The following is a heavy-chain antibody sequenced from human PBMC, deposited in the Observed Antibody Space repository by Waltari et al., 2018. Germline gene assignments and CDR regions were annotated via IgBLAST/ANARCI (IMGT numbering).Heavy chain of an antibody. CDR3: VRDLRALFRYDSSVVWDY. CDR2: IKDDGSGK. CDR1: EFTFSSYR. D-gene: IGHD3-22*01. J-gene: IGHJ4*02. Sequence: EVQLVESGGGLVQPGGSLRLSCAASEFTFSSYRMSWVRKAPGKGLEWLANIKDDGSGKNYVDVGKVQLNISRDNAKNSLYLQVDVLRAADTAVYECVRDLRALFRYDSSVVWDYWGQGTLVTVSS. V-gene: IGHV3-7*03.